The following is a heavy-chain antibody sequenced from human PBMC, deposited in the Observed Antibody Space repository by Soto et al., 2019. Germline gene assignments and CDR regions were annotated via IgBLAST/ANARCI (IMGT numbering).Heavy chain of an antibody. Sequence: ASVKVSCKASGYTFTSYGISWVRQAPGQGLEWMGWISAYNGNTNYEQKLQGRVTMTTDTSTSTAYMEMRSRRSDDTAVYYCARVEGWGIQLGLRENYYGMDVWGQGTTVTVSS. CDR2: ISAYNGNT. D-gene: IGHD5-18*01. CDR1: GYTFTSYG. J-gene: IGHJ6*02. V-gene: IGHV1-18*04. CDR3: ARVEGWGIQLGLRENYYGMDV.